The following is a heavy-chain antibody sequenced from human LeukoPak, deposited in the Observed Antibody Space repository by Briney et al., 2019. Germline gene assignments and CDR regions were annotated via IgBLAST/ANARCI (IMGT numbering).Heavy chain of an antibody. J-gene: IGHJ6*03. Sequence: SQTLSLTCAISGDSVSSNSATWNWIRQSPSRGLEWLGRTYYRSKWYSDYAVSVKSRITINPDTSKNQFSLQLKSVTPEDTAVYYCARGLVPEGHHYYYYMDVWGKGTTVTVSS. CDR2: TYYRSKWYS. V-gene: IGHV6-1*01. CDR1: GDSVSSNSAT. D-gene: IGHD3-9*01. CDR3: ARGLVPEGHHYYYYMDV.